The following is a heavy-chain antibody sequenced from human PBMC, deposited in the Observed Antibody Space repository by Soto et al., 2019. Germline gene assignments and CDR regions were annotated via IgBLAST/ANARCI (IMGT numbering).Heavy chain of an antibody. J-gene: IGHJ4*02. CDR1: GYTFTSYV. Sequence: QVQLVQSGAEVKKPGASVKVSCKASGYTFTSYVLHWVRQAPGQRPEWMGWINAGNGNTKYSQNFQGRVTISKNTPASTVYMELRSLKSEDTAVYYCARDRTYYGDYMGDYWGQGTLVAVSS. D-gene: IGHD4-17*01. CDR2: INAGNGNT. V-gene: IGHV1-3*01. CDR3: ARDRTYYGDYMGDY.